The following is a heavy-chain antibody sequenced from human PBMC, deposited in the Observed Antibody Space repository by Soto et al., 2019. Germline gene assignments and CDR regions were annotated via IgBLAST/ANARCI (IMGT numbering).Heavy chain of an antibody. CDR3: ARGREDHVDHHFGHLFDS. J-gene: IGHJ4*02. D-gene: IGHD3-10*01. Sequence: SETLSLTCTVSGDSISGSYYYWGWIRQPPGKGLEWIASIFYSGSTYYNPSLKSRVTISVDTSANHFSLTLTSVTPADAAIYYCARGREDHVDHHFGHLFDSWGQGTLVTVSS. CDR1: GDSISGSYYY. CDR2: IFYSGST. V-gene: IGHV4-39*02.